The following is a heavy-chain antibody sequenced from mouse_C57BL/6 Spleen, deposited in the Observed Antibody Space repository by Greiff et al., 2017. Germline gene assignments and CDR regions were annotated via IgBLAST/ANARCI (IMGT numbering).Heavy chain of an antibody. J-gene: IGHJ1*03. CDR1: GYAFSSSW. Sequence: QVQLQQSGPELVKPGASVKISCKASGYAFSSSWMNWVKQRPGKGLEWIGRIYPGDGDTNYNGKFKGKATLTADKSSSTAYMQLSSLTYEDSAVYYGAREEYDYDDGGTAPYWYLDVWGTGTTVTVSS. V-gene: IGHV1-82*01. D-gene: IGHD2-4*01. CDR3: AREEYDYDDGGTAPYWYLDV. CDR2: IYPGDGDT.